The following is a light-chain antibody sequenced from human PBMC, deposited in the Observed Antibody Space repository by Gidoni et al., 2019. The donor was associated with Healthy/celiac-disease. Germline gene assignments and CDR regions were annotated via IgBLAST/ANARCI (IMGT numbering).Light chain of an antibody. CDR2: LGS. CDR3: MQALQTGT. J-gene: IGKJ2*02. V-gene: IGKV2-28*01. Sequence: DIVMTQSPLSLPVTPGEPASISCRSSQSLLHSNGYNYLDWYLQKPGQSPQLLIYLGSNRASGVPDRFSGSGSGTDFTLKISRVEAEDVGVYYRMQALQTGTFGHGTKLEIK. CDR1: QSLLHSNGYNY.